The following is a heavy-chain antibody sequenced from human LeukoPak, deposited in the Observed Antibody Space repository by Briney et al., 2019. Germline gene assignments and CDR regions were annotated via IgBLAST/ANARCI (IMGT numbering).Heavy chain of an antibody. CDR3: ARGDIVVVVAATGFDP. Sequence: ASVKVSCKASGYTFTSYYMHWLRQAPGQGLEWMGIINPSGGSTSYAQKFQGRVTMTRDTSTSTVYMELSSLRSEDTAVYYCARGDIVVVVAATGFDPWGQGTLVTVSS. CDR1: GYTFTSYY. V-gene: IGHV1-46*01. CDR2: INPSGGST. J-gene: IGHJ5*02. D-gene: IGHD2-15*01.